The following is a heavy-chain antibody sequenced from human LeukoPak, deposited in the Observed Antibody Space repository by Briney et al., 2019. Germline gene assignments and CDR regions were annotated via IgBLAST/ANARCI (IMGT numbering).Heavy chain of an antibody. CDR1: GFTFSSYD. CDR3: AKEGRWLQLGGAFDI. CDR2: ISSDENNK. V-gene: IGHV3-30*18. J-gene: IGHJ3*02. Sequence: TGGSLRLSCAASGFTFSSYDMHWVRQAPGKGLEWVSVISSDENNKYYADSVKGRFTISRDNSKNTLYLQMSSLRPEDTAVYYCAKEGRWLQLGGAFDIWGQGTMVTVSS. D-gene: IGHD5-24*01.